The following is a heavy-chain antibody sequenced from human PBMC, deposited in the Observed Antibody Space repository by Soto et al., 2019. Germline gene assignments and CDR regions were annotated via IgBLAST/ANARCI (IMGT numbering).Heavy chain of an antibody. CDR2: ISYDGSNK. V-gene: IGHV3-30-3*01. D-gene: IGHD4-17*01. CDR3: ARESGRTTVDYYYGMDV. J-gene: IGHJ6*02. CDR1: GFTFSSYA. Sequence: GGSLRLSCAASGFTFSSYAMHWVRQSPGKGLEWVAVISYDGSNKYYADSVKGRFTISRDNSKNTLYLQMNSLRAEDTAVYYCARESGRTTVDYYYGMDVWGQGTTVTVYS.